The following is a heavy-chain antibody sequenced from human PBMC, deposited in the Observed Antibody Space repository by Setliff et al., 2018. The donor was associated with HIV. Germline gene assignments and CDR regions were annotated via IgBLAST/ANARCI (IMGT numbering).Heavy chain of an antibody. D-gene: IGHD4-17*01. CDR1: GDTSNSYA. Sequence: SVKVSCKASGDTSNSYAIRWVRQAPGQGPEWMGGIIPIFGSPQYAPQFRGRATITADESSRTAYMELTSLISEDSAVYYCASASGDYEPYQYWGQGTLVTVSS. CDR2: IIPIFGSP. V-gene: IGHV1-69*13. CDR3: ASASGDYEPYQY. J-gene: IGHJ1*01.